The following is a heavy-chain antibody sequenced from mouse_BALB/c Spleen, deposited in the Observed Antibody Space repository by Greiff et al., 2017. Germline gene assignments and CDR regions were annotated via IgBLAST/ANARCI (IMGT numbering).Heavy chain of an antibody. V-gene: IGHV5-9-4*01. CDR1: GFTFSSYA. CDR2: ISSGGSYT. CDR3: ARSGFAY. Sequence: EVKLVDSGGGLVKPGGSLKLSCAASGFTFSSYAMSWVRQSPEKRLEWVAEISSGGSYTYYPDTVTGRFTISRDNAKNTLYLEMSSLRSEDTAMYYCARSGFAYWGQGTLVTVSA. J-gene: IGHJ3*01.